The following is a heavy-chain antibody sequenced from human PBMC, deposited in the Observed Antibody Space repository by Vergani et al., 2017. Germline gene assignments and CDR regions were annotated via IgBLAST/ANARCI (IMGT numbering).Heavy chain of an antibody. CDR1: GGSISSNY. J-gene: IGHJ4*02. Sequence: QLQLQESGPGLVKPSETLSLTCTVSGGSISSNYWSWIRPPPGKGLEGIGYIYYSGSTNSNPSLKSRVTMSVDTSKNQFALKLSSVTAADTAVYYCARHDMVRGFRFDYWGQGTLVTVSS. CDR2: IYYSGST. D-gene: IGHD3-10*01. CDR3: ARHDMVRGFRFDY. V-gene: IGHV4-59*08.